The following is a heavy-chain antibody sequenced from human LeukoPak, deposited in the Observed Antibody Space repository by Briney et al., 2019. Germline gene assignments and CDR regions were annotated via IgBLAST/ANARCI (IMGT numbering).Heavy chain of an antibody. CDR1: GYTFTGYY. D-gene: IGHD3-22*01. Sequence: ASVKVSCKASGYTFTGYYMHWVRQAPGQGLEWMGIINPSGGSTSYAQKFQGRVTMTRDMSTSTVYMELSSLRSEDTAVYYCARDTTDYYDSSGSTPGYWGQGTLVTVSS. V-gene: IGHV1-46*01. J-gene: IGHJ4*02. CDR2: INPSGGST. CDR3: ARDTTDYYDSSGSTPGY.